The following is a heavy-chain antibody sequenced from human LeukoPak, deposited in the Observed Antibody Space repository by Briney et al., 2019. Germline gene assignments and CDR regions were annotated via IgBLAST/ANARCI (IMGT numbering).Heavy chain of an antibody. J-gene: IGHJ6*03. V-gene: IGHV3-53*01. CDR2: IYSGGST. CDR3: ASVLRDRRRSCYYYMDV. D-gene: IGHD3-10*02. CDR1: GQTIISYY. Sequence: GGSLRLSCAVPGQTIISYYLSWIRQSPGRGLEWVSVIYSGGSTDYADSVKGRFTISRDTSKNTLYLQMNDVRAEDTGIYYCASVLRDRRRSCYYYMDVWGEGATVTVSS.